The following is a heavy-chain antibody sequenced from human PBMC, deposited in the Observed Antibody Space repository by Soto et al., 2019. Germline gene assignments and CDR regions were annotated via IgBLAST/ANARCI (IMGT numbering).Heavy chain of an antibody. V-gene: IGHV1-18*01. D-gene: IGHD3-3*01. CDR2: ISAYNGNT. CDR1: GYTFTSYG. J-gene: IGHJ4*02. CDR3: ARGQIQSDFDY. Sequence: ASVKVSCKASGYTFTSYGISWVRQAPGQGLEWMGWISAYNGNTNYAQKVQGRVTVTIDTSTSTGYMELRSLRSDDTAVYYCARGQIQSDFDYWGQGTLVTVSS.